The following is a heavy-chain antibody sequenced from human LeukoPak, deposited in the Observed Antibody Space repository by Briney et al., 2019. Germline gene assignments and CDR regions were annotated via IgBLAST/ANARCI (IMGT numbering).Heavy chain of an antibody. CDR1: GFTLSSYS. J-gene: IGHJ4*02. CDR3: ARAIAVADFDY. V-gene: IGHV3-48*01. CDR2: ISSSSSTI. D-gene: IGHD6-19*01. Sequence: PGGSLRISCAASGFTLSSYSMNWVRQAPGKGLEWISYISSSSSTIYYADSVKGRFTISRDNAKNSLYLQMNSLRAEDTAVYYCARAIAVADFDYWGQGTLVTVSS.